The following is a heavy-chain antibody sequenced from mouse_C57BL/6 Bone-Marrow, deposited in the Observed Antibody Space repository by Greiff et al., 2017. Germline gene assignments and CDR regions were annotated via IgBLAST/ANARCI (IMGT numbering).Heavy chain of an antibody. CDR2: INPNNGGT. J-gene: IGHJ1*03. D-gene: IGHD3-3*01. CDR3: ARPGRGRYFDV. Sequence: VQLKESGPELVKPGASVKMSCKASGYTFTDYNMHWVKQSHGKSLEWIGYINPNNGGTSYNQKFKGKATLTVNKSSSTAYMELRSLTSEDSAVYYCARPGRGRYFDVWGTGTTVTVSS. V-gene: IGHV1-22*01. CDR1: GYTFTDYN.